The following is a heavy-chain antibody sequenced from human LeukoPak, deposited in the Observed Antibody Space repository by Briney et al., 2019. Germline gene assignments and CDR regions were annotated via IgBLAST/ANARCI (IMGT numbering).Heavy chain of an antibody. CDR2: IFSHDGQ. J-gene: IGHJ4*02. D-gene: IGHD3-22*01. CDR1: GFSLSNARMG. CDR3: ARTQYYYDSSGYYYSGACDY. V-gene: IGHV2-26*01. Sequence: GSGPVLVKPTETLTLTCTVSGFSLSNARMGVSWIRQPPGKALEWLAHIFSHDGQSYSTSLKSRLTISKDNSKSQVVLTMTNMDPVDTATYYCARTQYYYDSSGYYYSGACDYWGQGTLVTVSS.